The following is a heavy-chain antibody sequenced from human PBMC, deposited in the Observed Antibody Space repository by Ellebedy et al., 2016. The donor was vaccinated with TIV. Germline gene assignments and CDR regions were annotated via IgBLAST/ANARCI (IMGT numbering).Heavy chain of an antibody. CDR2: IDPSDPRGTYT. CDR1: GYSFTSYW. D-gene: IGHD7-27*01. CDR3: ARHELGSNAAFDS. Sequence: GESLKISXKGSGYSFTSYWISWVRQVPGQGLEWMGRIDPSDPRGTYTNYSPSFHGHVSISTDKSTNTAYLQWSSLKASDTAMYYCARHELGSNAAFDSWGQGTLVIVSS. J-gene: IGHJ4*02. V-gene: IGHV5-10-1*01.